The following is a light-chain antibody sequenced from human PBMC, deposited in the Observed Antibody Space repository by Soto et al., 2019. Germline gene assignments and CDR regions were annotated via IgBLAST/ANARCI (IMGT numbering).Light chain of an antibody. V-gene: IGLV1-51*02. J-gene: IGLJ2*01. CDR2: ENN. Sequence: QSVLTQPTSVSAAPGQTVTISCSGTSSNIGNNYVSWYQQLPGSAPKLLIYENNNRPSGIRDRFSGSKSVTSATLGITGLQTGDEADYYCGTWASSLRAGVFGGGTKLTVL. CDR1: SSNIGNNY. CDR3: GTWASSLRAGV.